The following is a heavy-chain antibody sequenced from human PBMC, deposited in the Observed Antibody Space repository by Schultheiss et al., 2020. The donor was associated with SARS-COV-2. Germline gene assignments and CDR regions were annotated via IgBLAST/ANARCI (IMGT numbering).Heavy chain of an antibody. V-gene: IGHV3-9*01. Sequence: SLKISCAASGFSFDDYAMHWVRQAPGKGLEWVAGIRRESGSIGYADSVKGRFSISRDDAKNSLYLQMNNLRADDTALYYCTKDSGVITAALWNWGQGTLVTVSS. CDR3: TKDSGVITAALWN. D-gene: IGHD2-21*01. CDR1: GFSFDDYA. J-gene: IGHJ4*02. CDR2: IRRESGSI.